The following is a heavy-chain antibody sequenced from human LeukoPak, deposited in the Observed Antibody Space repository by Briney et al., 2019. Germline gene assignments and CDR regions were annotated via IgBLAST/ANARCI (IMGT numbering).Heavy chain of an antibody. V-gene: IGHV4-59*01. D-gene: IGHD5-24*01. J-gene: IGHJ3*02. CDR1: GGSISSYY. CDR2: IYYSGST. Sequence: SETLSLTCTVSGGSISSYYWSWIRQPPGKGLEWIGYIYYSGSTNYNPSLKSRVTISVDTSKNQFSLKLSSVTAADTAVYYCARDREGDGYNWGDAFDIWGQGTMVTVSS. CDR3: ARDREGDGYNWGDAFDI.